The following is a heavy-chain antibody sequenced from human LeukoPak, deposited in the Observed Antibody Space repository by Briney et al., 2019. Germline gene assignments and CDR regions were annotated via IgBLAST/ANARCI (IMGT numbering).Heavy chain of an antibody. J-gene: IGHJ6*03. CDR3: AKEPGPHYYYYYYMDV. Sequence: GGPLRLSCAASGFTFSTYNMNWVRQAPGKGLEWVSAISGSGTNTYYADSVKGRFTISRDNSKNTLYLQMNSLRAEDTAVYYCAKEPGPHYYYYYYMDVWGKGTTVTISS. CDR1: GFTFSTYN. V-gene: IGHV3-23*01. CDR2: ISGSGTNT.